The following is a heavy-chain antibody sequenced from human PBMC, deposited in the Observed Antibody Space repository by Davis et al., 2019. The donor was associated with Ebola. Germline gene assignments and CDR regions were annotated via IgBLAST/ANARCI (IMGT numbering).Heavy chain of an antibody. CDR3: AKVDCSGGSCYGFDY. V-gene: IGHV3-33*06. D-gene: IGHD2-15*01. CDR2: IWHDGSTE. J-gene: IGHJ4*02. CDR1: GFTFSSYG. Sequence: GESLKISCAASGFTFSSYGMHWVRQAPGKGLEWLAVIWHDGSTEYYADSLDGRFTISRDNAKDTLYLQMNSLRAEDTAVYYCAKVDCSGGSCYGFDYWGQGTLVTVSS.